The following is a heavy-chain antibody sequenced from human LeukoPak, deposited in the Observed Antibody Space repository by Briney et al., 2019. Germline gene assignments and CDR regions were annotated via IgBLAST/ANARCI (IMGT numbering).Heavy chain of an antibody. Sequence: GGSLRLSCAASGSTFSNAWMSWVRQAPGKGLEWVGRIKSKTDGRTTDYAAPVKGRFTISRDDSKNTLYLQMNSLKTEDTAVYYCTTDTYYYDSSGYYYSTGDFDYWGQGTLVTVSS. CDR3: TTDTYYYDSSGYYYSTGDFDY. CDR2: IKSKTDGRTT. V-gene: IGHV3-15*01. J-gene: IGHJ4*02. CDR1: GSTFSNAW. D-gene: IGHD3-22*01.